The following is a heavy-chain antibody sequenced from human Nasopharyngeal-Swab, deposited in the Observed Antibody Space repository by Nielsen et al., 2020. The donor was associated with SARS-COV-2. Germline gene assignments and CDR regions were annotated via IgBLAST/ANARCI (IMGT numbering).Heavy chain of an antibody. CDR1: GGSISSYY. CDR3: ARDSVYYGDYQPYYGMDV. J-gene: IGHJ6*02. D-gene: IGHD4-17*01. V-gene: IGHV4-59*13. CDR2: IYYSGST. Sequence: SETLSLTCTVSGGSISSYYWSWIRQPPGKGLEWIGDIYYSGSTNYNPSLKSRVTISVDTSKNQFSLKLSSVTAADTAVYYCARDSVYYGDYQPYYGMDVWGQGTTVTVSS.